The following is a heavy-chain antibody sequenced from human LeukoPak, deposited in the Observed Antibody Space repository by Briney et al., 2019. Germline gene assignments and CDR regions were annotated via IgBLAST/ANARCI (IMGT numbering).Heavy chain of an antibody. Sequence: SVKVSCKASRDTFRRYSITWVRQAPGQGLEWMGRIIPMLGTINHAQKFQDRVTITADTPTGTAYMELSRLRSEDTAVYYCATSATYYYDSTGYTDLDNWGQGILVTVSS. CDR3: ATSATYYYDSTGYTDLDN. J-gene: IGHJ4*02. CDR1: RDTFRRYS. V-gene: IGHV1-69*08. D-gene: IGHD3-22*01. CDR2: IIPMLGTI.